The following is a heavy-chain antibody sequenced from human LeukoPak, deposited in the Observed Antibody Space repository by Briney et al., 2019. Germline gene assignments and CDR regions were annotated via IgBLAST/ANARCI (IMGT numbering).Heavy chain of an antibody. V-gene: IGHV4-30-4*01. Sequence: PSQTLSLTCTVSGGSISSGDYYWSWIRQPPGKGLEWIGYIYYSGSTYYNPSLKSRVTISVDTSKNQFSLKLSSVTAADTAVYYCARDPFPSFWSGAFPTPPVWGKGTTVTVSS. D-gene: IGHD3-3*01. J-gene: IGHJ6*04. CDR1: GGSISSGDYY. CDR3: ARDPFPSFWSGAFPTPPV. CDR2: IYYSGST.